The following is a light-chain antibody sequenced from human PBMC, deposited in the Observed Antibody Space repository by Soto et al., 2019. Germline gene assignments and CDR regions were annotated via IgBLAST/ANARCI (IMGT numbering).Light chain of an antibody. V-gene: IGLV2-18*02. Sequence: QSVLTQPPSVSGSPGQSVTISCTGTSNAVAIYNRVSWYQQPPGTAPKLMIYEVTYRPSGVPDRFSGSKSGSTASLTISGLQAEDEADYYCSSYTSSNTLVFGGGTKVTVL. CDR1: SNAVAIYNR. CDR3: SSYTSSNTLV. J-gene: IGLJ2*01. CDR2: EVT.